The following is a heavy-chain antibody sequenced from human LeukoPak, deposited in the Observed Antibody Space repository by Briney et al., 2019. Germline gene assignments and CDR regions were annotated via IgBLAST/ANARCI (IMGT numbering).Heavy chain of an antibody. V-gene: IGHV3-9*01. CDR3: AKAPKTRGSSFDY. J-gene: IGHJ4*02. D-gene: IGHD6-13*01. CDR2: ISWNSGSI. Sequence: GGSLRLSCAASGFTFDDYAMHWVRQAPGKGLEWVSGISWNSGSIGYADSVKGRFTISRDNAKNSLYLQMNSLRAEDTALYYCAKAPKTRGSSFDYWGQGTLVTVSS. CDR1: GFTFDDYA.